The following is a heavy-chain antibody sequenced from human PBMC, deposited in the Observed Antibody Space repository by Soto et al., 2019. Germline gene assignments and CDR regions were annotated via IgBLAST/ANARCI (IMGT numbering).Heavy chain of an antibody. CDR2: MNPNSGNT. V-gene: IGHV1-8*01. CDR3: ARWGYGDYVAYYYYMDV. D-gene: IGHD4-17*01. CDR1: GYTFTSYD. J-gene: IGHJ6*03. Sequence: ASVKVSCKASGYTFTSYDINWVRQATGQGLEWMGWMNPNSGNTGYAQKFQGRVTMTRNTSISTAYMELSSLRSEDTAVYYCARWGYGDYVAYYYYMDVWGKGTTVTVSS.